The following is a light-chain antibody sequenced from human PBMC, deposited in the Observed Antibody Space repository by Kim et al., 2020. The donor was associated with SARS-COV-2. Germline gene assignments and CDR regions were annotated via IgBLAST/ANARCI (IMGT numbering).Light chain of an antibody. Sequence: SYELTQPPSVSVSPGQTASITCSGDKLGDKYACWYQQKAGQSPVLVIYHDSKRPSGIPERFSGSNSGNTATLTISGTQAMDEADYYCQAWDSNTVVFGGG. V-gene: IGLV3-1*01. CDR2: HDS. CDR1: KLGDKY. J-gene: IGLJ2*01. CDR3: QAWDSNTVV.